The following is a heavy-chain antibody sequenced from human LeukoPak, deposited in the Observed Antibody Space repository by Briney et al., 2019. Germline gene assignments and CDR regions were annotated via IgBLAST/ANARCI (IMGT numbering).Heavy chain of an antibody. V-gene: IGHV3-23*01. CDR1: GFTFSSYA. D-gene: IGHD6-13*01. J-gene: IGHJ5*02. CDR2: ISGSGGST. CDR3: AGSSWYYHWFDP. Sequence: GGSLRLSCAASGFTFSSYAMSWVRQAPGKGLEWVSAISGSGGSTYYADSVKGRFTISRDNSKNTLYLQMNSLRAEDTAVYYCAGSSWYYHWFDPWGQGTLVTVSS.